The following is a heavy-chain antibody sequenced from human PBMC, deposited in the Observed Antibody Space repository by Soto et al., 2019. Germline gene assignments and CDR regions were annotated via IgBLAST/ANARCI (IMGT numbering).Heavy chain of an antibody. J-gene: IGHJ6*02. CDR1: GGTFSTHA. D-gene: IGHD2-15*01. CDR2: IIPISGTT. Sequence: GASVKVSCKASGGTFSTHAIIWVRQAPGHGLEWMGGIIPISGTTYYTQKFQGRVTITADEPTSTAFMELSSLESEDTAVFYCARGYCSGGNCYSGMDVWGQGTMVTVSS. CDR3: ARGYCSGGNCYSGMDV. V-gene: IGHV1-69*13.